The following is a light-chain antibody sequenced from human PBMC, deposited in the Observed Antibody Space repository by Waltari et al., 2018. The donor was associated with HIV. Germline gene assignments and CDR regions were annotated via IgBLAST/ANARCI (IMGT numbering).Light chain of an antibody. CDR3: QQFYTMPVT. V-gene: IGKV1-39*01. CDR1: QSISGY. Sequence: DIQLTQSPSSLSASVGDRVTITCRASQSISGYLNWYQQKPGKAPRSLIYAESSLQSGVPSRFRGIGSGPEFSLTIDSLQPEDFATYYCQQFYTMPVTFGQGTKLEIK. CDR2: AES. J-gene: IGKJ2*01.